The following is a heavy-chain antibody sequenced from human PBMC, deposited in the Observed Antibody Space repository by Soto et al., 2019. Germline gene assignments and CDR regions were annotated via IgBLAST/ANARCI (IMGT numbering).Heavy chain of an antibody. CDR2: RNPNSGNT. J-gene: IGHJ3*02. D-gene: IGHD7-27*01. CDR3: ARVKTLGIRLAFDI. CDR1: GYTFTSYD. Sequence: ASVKVSCKASGYTFTSYDINWVRQATGQGLEWMGWRNPNSGNTGYEQKFQGRVTMTRNTSISTAYMELSSLRSEDTAVYYCARVKTLGIRLAFDIWGQGTMVTVSS. V-gene: IGHV1-8*01.